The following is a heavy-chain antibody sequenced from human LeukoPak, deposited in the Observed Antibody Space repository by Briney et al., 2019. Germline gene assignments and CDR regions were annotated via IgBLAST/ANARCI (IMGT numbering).Heavy chain of an antibody. D-gene: IGHD3-10*01. CDR2: IIPGFGTA. CDR1: GGTFSSYV. CDR3: AREPEPAITMVRGEVFDI. V-gene: IGHV1-69*13. J-gene: IGHJ3*02. Sequence: SVKVSCKASGGTFSSYVTSWVRQAPGQGLEWMGGIIPGFGTANYAQKFQGTVTINADVSATTVYMVLNSLRSEDTAVYYCAREPEPAITMVRGEVFDIWGQGTMVIVSS.